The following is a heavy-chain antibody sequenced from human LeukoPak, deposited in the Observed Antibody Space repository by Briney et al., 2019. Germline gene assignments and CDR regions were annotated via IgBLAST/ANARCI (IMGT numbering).Heavy chain of an antibody. Sequence: PGGSLRLSCAASGFSFSTYGMDWVRQAPGKGLEWVAGISYDGTKTYYADSVKGRFTISRDNAKNTLYLQMNSLKAEDTAVYYCARLRNDWDGFDIWGQGTMVTVSS. CDR3: ARLRNDWDGFDI. J-gene: IGHJ3*02. CDR2: ISYDGTKT. CDR1: GFSFSTYG. V-gene: IGHV3-30*03. D-gene: IGHD1-1*01.